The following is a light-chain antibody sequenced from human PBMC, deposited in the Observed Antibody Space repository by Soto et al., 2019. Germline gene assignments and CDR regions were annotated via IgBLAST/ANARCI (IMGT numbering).Light chain of an antibody. J-gene: IGLJ1*01. Sequence: QSALTQPRSVSGSPGQSVTISCTGTSSDVGGSNYVSWYQQHPDKAPKLMIYDVSKRPSGVPDRFSASKSGNTASLTISGLQAEDEAHYFCCSYKNTYPSYVFGTGTKVTVL. CDR1: SSDVGGSNY. CDR2: DVS. V-gene: IGLV2-11*01. CDR3: CSYKNTYPSYV.